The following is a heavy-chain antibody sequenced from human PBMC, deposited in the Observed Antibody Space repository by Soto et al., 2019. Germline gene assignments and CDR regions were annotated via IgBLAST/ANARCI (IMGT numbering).Heavy chain of an antibody. V-gene: IGHV1-2*04. D-gene: IGHD3-22*01. J-gene: IGHJ6*02. CDR1: GYTFTGYY. CDR3: ARGYYYDSSGYYAADSYYGMDV. CDR2: INPNSGGT. Sequence: ASVKVSCKASGYTFTGYYMHWVRQAPGQGLEWMGWINPNSGGTNYAQKFQGWVTMTRDTSISTAYMELSRLRSDDTAVYYCARGYYYDSSGYYAADSYYGMDVWGQGTTVTVSS.